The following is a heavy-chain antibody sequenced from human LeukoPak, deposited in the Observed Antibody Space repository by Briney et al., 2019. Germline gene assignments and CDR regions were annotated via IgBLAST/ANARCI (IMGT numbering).Heavy chain of an antibody. J-gene: IGHJ4*02. V-gene: IGHV3-23*01. D-gene: IGHD6-13*01. CDR1: GFTFSSYA. CDR3: AKSPPSQYSSSWYYSDY. Sequence: GGSLRLSCAASGFTFSSYAMSWVRQAPGKGLEWVSAISGSGGSTYYADSVKGRFTISRDNSKNTLYLQMNSLRTEDTAVYYCAKSPPSQYSSSWYYSDYWGQGTLVTVSS. CDR2: ISGSGGST.